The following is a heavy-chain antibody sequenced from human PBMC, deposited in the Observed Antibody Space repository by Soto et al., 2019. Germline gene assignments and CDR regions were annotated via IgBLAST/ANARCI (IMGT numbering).Heavy chain of an antibody. CDR2: ISWNSGSI. CDR3: AKDRRGDILTGYPRA. V-gene: IGHV3-9*01. D-gene: IGHD3-9*01. Sequence: LRLSCAASGFTFDDYAMHWVRQAPGKGLEWVSGISWNSGSIGYADSVKGRFTISRDNAKNSLYLQMNSLRAEDTALYYCAKDRRGDILTGYPRAWGQGTLVTVSS. J-gene: IGHJ5*02. CDR1: GFTFDDYA.